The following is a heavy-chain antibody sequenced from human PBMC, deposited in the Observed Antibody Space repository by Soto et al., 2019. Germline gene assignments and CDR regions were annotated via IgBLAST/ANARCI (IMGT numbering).Heavy chain of an antibody. D-gene: IGHD3-22*01. Sequence: GASVKVSCKASGGTFSSHAISWVRQAPGQGLEWMGGIIPIFGTANYAQKFQGRVTITADESTSTAYMELSSLRSEDTAVYYCARGPDDSSGYYSLGYWGQGTLVTVSS. CDR3: ARGPDDSSGYYSLGY. CDR1: GGTFSSHA. J-gene: IGHJ4*02. CDR2: IIPIFGTA. V-gene: IGHV1-69*13.